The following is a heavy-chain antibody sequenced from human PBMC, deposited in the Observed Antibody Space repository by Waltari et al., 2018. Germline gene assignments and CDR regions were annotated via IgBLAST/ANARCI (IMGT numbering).Heavy chain of an antibody. J-gene: IGHJ3*02. D-gene: IGHD1-26*01. CDR1: GASRRAYS. CDR3: ARDFSYRNDWPRGAFDI. V-gene: IGHV4-59*01. Sequence: QVRLQESGPGLVQPSETLSLPCTVSGASRRAYSFAWIRQLPGKGLEWLGHTYHTGTTNYNPSLESRVTISVDTSKIQFSLELTSLTAADTAVYYCARDFSYRNDWPRGAFDIWGQGTMVTVSS. CDR2: TYHTGTT.